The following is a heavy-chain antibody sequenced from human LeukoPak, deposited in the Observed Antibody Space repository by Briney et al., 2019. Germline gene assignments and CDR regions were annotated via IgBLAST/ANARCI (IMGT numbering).Heavy chain of an antibody. V-gene: IGHV4-38-2*02. Sequence: KPSETLSLTCAVSGYSINNGYYWGWIRQPPGKGLEWIGSISHSGSFYYNPSLDSRVTISVDTSKNQFSPKMSSVTAADTAIYYCARDLDYFGAGNYYPSDYWGQGTLVTVSS. D-gene: IGHD3-10*01. CDR3: ARDLDYFGAGNYYPSDY. J-gene: IGHJ4*02. CDR1: GYSINNGYY. CDR2: ISHSGSF.